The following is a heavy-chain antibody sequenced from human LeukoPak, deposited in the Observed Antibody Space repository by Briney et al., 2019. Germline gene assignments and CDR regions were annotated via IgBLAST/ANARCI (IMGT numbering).Heavy chain of an antibody. Sequence: SETLSLTCAVYGGSFSGYYWSWIRQPPGKGLEWIGEINHSGSTNYNPSLKSRVTISVDTSKNQFSLKLSSVPAADTAVYYCARGLWIVVVPAATRLGAFDIWGQGTMVTVSS. CDR1: GGSFSGYY. CDR2: INHSGST. V-gene: IGHV4-34*01. D-gene: IGHD2-2*01. J-gene: IGHJ3*02. CDR3: ARGLWIVVVPAATRLGAFDI.